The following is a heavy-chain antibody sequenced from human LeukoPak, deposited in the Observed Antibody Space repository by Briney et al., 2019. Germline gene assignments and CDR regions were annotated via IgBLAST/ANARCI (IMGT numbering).Heavy chain of an antibody. Sequence: RGESLKISCKGSGYSFTSYWIVWVRQMPGKGLEWLGVIYYGDSETQYNPSFQGQVTISVDKSISTVYLQWSALKASDSAIYYCARLGLKIVRGVSLKRSGTHWFDPWGQGTLVTVSS. CDR3: ARLGLKIVRGVSLKRSGTHWFDP. D-gene: IGHD3-10*01. J-gene: IGHJ5*02. V-gene: IGHV5-51*01. CDR2: IYYGDSET. CDR1: GYSFTSYW.